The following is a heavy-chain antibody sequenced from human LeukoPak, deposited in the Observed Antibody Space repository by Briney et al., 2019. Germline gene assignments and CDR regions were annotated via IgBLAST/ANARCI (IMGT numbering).Heavy chain of an antibody. Sequence: PSETLSLTCAVYGGSFSGYYWSRIRQPPGKGLEWIGEINHSRRTHYNPSLKSRVTISIDTSQNQFSLKLNSVTAADTAVYYCARGGSQFGELRFRRRNWFDPWGQGTLVTVSS. J-gene: IGHJ5*02. CDR2: INHSRRT. CDR3: ARGGSQFGELRFRRRNWFDP. CDR1: GGSFSGYY. V-gene: IGHV4-34*01. D-gene: IGHD3-10*01.